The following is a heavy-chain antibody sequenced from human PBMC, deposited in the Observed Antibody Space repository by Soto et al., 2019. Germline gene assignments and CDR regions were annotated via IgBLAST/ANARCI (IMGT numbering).Heavy chain of an antibody. CDR2: ISGSGGST. V-gene: IGHV3-23*01. D-gene: IGHD5-18*01. Sequence: PGGSLRLSCAASGFTFSSYGMSWVRQAPGEGLEWVSGISGSGGSTYYADSMKGRFTISRDNSKNTLYLQMYSLRAEDTAVYYCAKTGPGSSYGYYFDSWGQGTLVTVSS. CDR1: GFTFSSYG. CDR3: AKTGPGSSYGYYFDS. J-gene: IGHJ4*02.